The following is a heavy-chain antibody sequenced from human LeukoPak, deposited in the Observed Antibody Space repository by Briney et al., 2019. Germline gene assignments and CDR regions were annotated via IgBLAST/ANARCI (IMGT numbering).Heavy chain of an antibody. CDR1: GFTMSHYG. CDR2: IRSAVETT. V-gene: IGHV3-23*01. CDR3: ARNENSGWGYFDY. J-gene: IGHJ4*02. Sequence: GGSLRLSCAASGFTMSHYGVSWVRQAPGKGLEWISGIRSAVETTHYADSVKGRFTISRDNSKDALYLQMNSLRAEDTAVYYCARNENSGWGYFDYWGQGTLVTVSS. D-gene: IGHD5-12*01.